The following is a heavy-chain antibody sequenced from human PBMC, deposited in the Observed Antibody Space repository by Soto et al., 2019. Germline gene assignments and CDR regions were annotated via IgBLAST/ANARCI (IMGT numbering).Heavy chain of an antibody. CDR2: ISGSGGST. J-gene: IGHJ4*02. CDR3: ANQIVATIYPFY. D-gene: IGHD5-12*01. CDR1: GFTFSSYA. Sequence: PGGSLRLSCAASGFTFSSYALSWVRQAPGKGLELVSAISGSGGSTYYADSVKGRFTISRDNSKNTLYLQMNSLRAEDTAVYYCANQIVATIYPFYWGQGTLVTVSS. V-gene: IGHV3-23*01.